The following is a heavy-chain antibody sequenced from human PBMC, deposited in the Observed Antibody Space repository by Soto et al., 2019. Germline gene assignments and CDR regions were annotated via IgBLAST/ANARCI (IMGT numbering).Heavy chain of an antibody. V-gene: IGHV4-59*01. D-gene: IGHD3-16*01. Sequence: QVQLQESGPGLVKPSETLSLTCTVSGASISSYHWSWIRQTPGKGLEWIGYIYYSGSANYNPSLKSRVTFSVDTSKNQVSLKLSSVTAADTGVYYCAAAVPAEYVFPYYYMDVWGKGTTFTVSS. J-gene: IGHJ6*03. CDR3: AAAVPAEYVFPYYYMDV. CDR1: GASISSYH. CDR2: IYYSGSA.